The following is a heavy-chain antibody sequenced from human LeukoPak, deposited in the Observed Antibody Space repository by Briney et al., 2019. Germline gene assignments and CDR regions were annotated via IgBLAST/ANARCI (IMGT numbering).Heavy chain of an antibody. D-gene: IGHD2-2*01. CDR3: ARIGYCSSNSCYGYYYYYYYMDV. J-gene: IGHJ6*03. CDR1: GFTFYSYS. V-gene: IGHV3-21*01. CDR2: IRSSSSYI. Sequence: PGGSLRPPFAASGFTFYSYSKNWVGQAPGKGLEGGSSIRSSSSYIYYADSVTGRFTIPRDNAKNSLYLQMNSLRAEDTAVYYCARIGYCSSNSCYGYYYYYYYMDVWGKGTTVPVSS.